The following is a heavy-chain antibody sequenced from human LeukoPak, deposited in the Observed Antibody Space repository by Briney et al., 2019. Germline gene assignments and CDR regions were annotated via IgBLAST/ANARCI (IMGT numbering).Heavy chain of an antibody. CDR1: GGSISTYY. CDR2: IYYSGST. D-gene: IGHD3-10*01. Sequence: SETLSLTCTVSGGSISTYYWSWIRQPPGKGLEWMGYIYYSGSTYYNPSLKSRVTISVDTSKNQFSLRLSSVTAADTAVYYCARLSGIVSGTYYNVVRYWGQGTLVTVSS. V-gene: IGHV4-59*01. J-gene: IGHJ4*02. CDR3: ARLSGIVSGTYYNVVRY.